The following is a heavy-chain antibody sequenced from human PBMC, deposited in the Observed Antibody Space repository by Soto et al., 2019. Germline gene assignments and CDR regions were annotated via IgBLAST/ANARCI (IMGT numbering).Heavy chain of an antibody. V-gene: IGHV4-59*08. CDR1: GGSISSYY. D-gene: IGHD1-26*01. CDR2: IYYSGST. J-gene: IGHJ4*02. Sequence: KPSETLSLTCTVSGGSISSYYWSWIRQPPGKGLEWIGYIYYSGSTNYNPSLKSRVTISVDTSKNQFSLNLSSVTATDTAVYYCARHDYSGSYYDYWGQGTLVTVSS. CDR3: ARHDYSGSYYDY.